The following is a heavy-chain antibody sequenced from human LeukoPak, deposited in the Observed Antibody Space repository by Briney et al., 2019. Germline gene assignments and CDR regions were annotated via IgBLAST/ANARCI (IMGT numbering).Heavy chain of an antibody. CDR3: ARPGYYDSSGYPDAFDI. V-gene: IGHV5-51*01. Sequence: GESLKISCKGSAYSFNSYWIAWVRQMPGKGLEWMGIIYPGDSDTRYSPSFQGQVTISADKSISTAYLQWSSLKASDTAMYYCARPGYYDSSGYPDAFDIWGQGTMVTVSS. CDR2: IYPGDSDT. J-gene: IGHJ3*02. CDR1: AYSFNSYW. D-gene: IGHD3-22*01.